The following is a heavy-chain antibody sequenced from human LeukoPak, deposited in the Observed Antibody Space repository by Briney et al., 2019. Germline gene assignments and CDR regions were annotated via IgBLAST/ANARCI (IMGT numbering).Heavy chain of an antibody. V-gene: IGHV3-64*01. J-gene: IGHJ4*02. Sequence: GGSLRLSCAASGFTFSSYATHWVRQAPGKGLEYVSAISSNGGSTYYANSVKGRFTISRDNSKNTLYLQMGSLRAEDMAVYYCARVDYGDDGFDYWGQGTLVTVSS. CDR1: GFTFSSYA. D-gene: IGHD4-17*01. CDR3: ARVDYGDDGFDY. CDR2: ISSNGGST.